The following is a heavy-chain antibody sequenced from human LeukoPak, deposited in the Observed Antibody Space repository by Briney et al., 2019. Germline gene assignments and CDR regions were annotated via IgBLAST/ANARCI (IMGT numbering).Heavy chain of an antibody. CDR3: ARGREYYYDSSGYPGYYYYYGMDV. Sequence: SETLSLTCTVSGGSISSGDYSWSWIRQPPGKGLEWIGYIYYSGSTNYNPSLKSRVTISVDTSKNQFSLKLSSVTAADTAVYYCARGREYYYDSSGYPGYYYYYGMDVWGQGTTVTVSS. V-gene: IGHV4-30-4*02. CDR2: IYYSGST. D-gene: IGHD3-22*01. CDR1: GGSISSGDYS. J-gene: IGHJ6*02.